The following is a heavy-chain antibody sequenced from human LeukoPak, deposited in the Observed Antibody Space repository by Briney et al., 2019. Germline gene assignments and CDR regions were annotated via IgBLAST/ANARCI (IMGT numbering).Heavy chain of an antibody. CDR2: THTSGST. CDR1: GGSFSGYY. D-gene: IGHD3-10*01. Sequence: PSETLSLTCAVYGGSFSGYYWSWIRQPAGKGLEWIGRTHTSGSTNYNPSLKSRVTMSVDTSKNQFSLKLSSVTAADTAVYYCARDMYYYGSGNYRFDYWGQGTLVTVSS. J-gene: IGHJ4*02. CDR3: ARDMYYYGSGNYRFDY. V-gene: IGHV4-4*07.